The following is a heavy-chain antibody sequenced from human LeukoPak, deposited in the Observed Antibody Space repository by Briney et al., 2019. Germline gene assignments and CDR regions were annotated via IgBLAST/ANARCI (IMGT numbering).Heavy chain of an antibody. CDR2: INLSAGST. CDR1: GYTFSSYY. J-gene: IGHJ5*02. V-gene: IGHV1-46*01. D-gene: IGHD3-3*01. CDR3: ARSDFWSSYGLDR. Sequence: GASVKVSCKASGYTFSSYYIHWVRQAPGQGLAWMGIINLSAGSTSYAQRFQGRVTMTRDTSTSTVHMELSSLRSEDTAVYYCARSDFWSSYGLDRWGQGTLVTVSS.